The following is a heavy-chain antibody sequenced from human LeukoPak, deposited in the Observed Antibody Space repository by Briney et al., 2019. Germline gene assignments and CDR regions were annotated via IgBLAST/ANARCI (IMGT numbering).Heavy chain of an antibody. CDR2: IYPDDPDT. J-gene: IGHJ3*02. CDR3: ARFKGSGDDACGI. D-gene: IGHD4-17*01. Sequence: GESLKISCKGSGYSFSTYWIAWVRQMPGKGLELMGIIYPDDPDTRYSPSFEGQVTISADRSISTAYLQWSSLKASDTAMYYCARFKGSGDDACGIWGQGTMVTVSS. CDR1: GYSFSTYW. V-gene: IGHV5-51*01.